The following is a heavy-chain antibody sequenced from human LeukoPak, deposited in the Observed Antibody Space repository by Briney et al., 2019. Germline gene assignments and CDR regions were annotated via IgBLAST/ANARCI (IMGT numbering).Heavy chain of an antibody. J-gene: IGHJ4*02. V-gene: IGHV5-51*01. Sequence: ESPKTYCKGSGYSFTYLYIGWVRLIPGKGLEWVGIIYPGDSDTRYSPSIQGQVTISADKSISTAYLQWSSLRASDAAMYYCARRGYGSGNYYYPNWGQGTLVTVSS. CDR3: ARRGYGSGNYYYPN. CDR1: GYSFTYLY. D-gene: IGHD3-10*01. CDR2: IYPGDSDT.